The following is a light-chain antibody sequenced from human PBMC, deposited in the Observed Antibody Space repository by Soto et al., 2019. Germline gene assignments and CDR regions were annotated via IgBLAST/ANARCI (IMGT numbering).Light chain of an antibody. V-gene: IGKV1-39*01. J-gene: IGKJ3*01. Sequence: DFQMTQSPSSLSASVGDRVTITCRASQSISSYLNWYQQKPGKAPKLLIYAASSLQSGVPSRFSGSGSGKDFTLTISSLQPEDFATYYCQQSYSTPFAFGPGTKVDIK. CDR3: QQSYSTPFA. CDR2: AAS. CDR1: QSISSY.